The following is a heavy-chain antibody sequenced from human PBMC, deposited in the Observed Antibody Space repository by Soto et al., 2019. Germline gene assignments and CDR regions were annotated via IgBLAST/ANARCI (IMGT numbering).Heavy chain of an antibody. CDR1: GYTFTSYG. CDR3: AREILYPDFYFHGMDV. D-gene: IGHD2-15*01. J-gene: IGHJ6*02. Sequence: QGQLVQSGAEVKKPGASVKVSCKASGYTFTSYGISWVRQAPGQGLEWMGWISAKKGNTKYAQKFQGRVTMITDTSTSTAYMELRSLRSDDTAVYYCAREILYPDFYFHGMDVLGQGTTVTVSS. V-gene: IGHV1-18*04. CDR2: ISAKKGNT.